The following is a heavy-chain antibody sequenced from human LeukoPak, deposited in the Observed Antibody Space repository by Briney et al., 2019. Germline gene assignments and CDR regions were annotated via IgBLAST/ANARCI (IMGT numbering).Heavy chain of an antibody. CDR1: GFTFSNFA. J-gene: IGHJ3*02. CDR2: ISYDGSNK. V-gene: IGHV3-30*04. Sequence: GGSLRLSCAASGFTFSNFAMHWVRQAPGKGLEWVAIISYDGSNKYYADSVKGRFTISRDNSKNTLYLQMNSLRAEDTALYYCAKSRLSGINDAFDIWGQGTMVTVSS. D-gene: IGHD3-3*01. CDR3: AKSRLSGINDAFDI.